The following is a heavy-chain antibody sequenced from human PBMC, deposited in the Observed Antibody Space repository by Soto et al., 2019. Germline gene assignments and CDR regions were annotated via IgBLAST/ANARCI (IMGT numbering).Heavy chain of an antibody. D-gene: IGHD4-17*01. V-gene: IGHV4-59*01. Sequence: KPSETLSLTCTVSGGSISSYYWSWIRQPPGKGLEWIGYIYYSGSTNYNPSLKSRVTISVDTSKNQFSLKLSSVTAADTAVYYCARAPYGDFDYWGQGTLVTVSS. CDR3: ARAPYGDFDY. J-gene: IGHJ4*02. CDR1: GGSISSYY. CDR2: IYYSGST.